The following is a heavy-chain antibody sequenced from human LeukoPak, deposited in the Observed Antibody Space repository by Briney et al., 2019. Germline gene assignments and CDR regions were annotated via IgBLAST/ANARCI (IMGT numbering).Heavy chain of an antibody. CDR2: ISGSGGST. CDR1: GFTFSSYA. Sequence: GGSLRLSCAASGFTFSSYAMSWVRQAPGKGLEWVSAISGSGGSTYYADSVKGRFTISRDNSKNTLYLQMNSLRAEDTAVYYCAKDQFYYGSGSYYGYAFDIWGQGTMVTVSS. V-gene: IGHV3-23*01. D-gene: IGHD3-10*01. CDR3: AKDQFYYGSGSYYGYAFDI. J-gene: IGHJ3*02.